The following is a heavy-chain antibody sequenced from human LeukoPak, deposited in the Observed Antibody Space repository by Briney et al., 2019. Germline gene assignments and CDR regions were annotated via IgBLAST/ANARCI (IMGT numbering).Heavy chain of an antibody. V-gene: IGHV3-7*05. D-gene: IGHD5-18*01. CDR2: IKEEGSEK. Sequence: GGSLRLSCAASGFTFSTYWMSWVRQAPGKGLEWVANIKEEGSEKNYVDSVKGRLTISRDNARNSVYLQMNSLRAEDTAVYYCARDPGYSTFDIWGQGTMVTVSS. CDR3: ARDPGYSTFDI. CDR1: GFTFSTYW. J-gene: IGHJ3*02.